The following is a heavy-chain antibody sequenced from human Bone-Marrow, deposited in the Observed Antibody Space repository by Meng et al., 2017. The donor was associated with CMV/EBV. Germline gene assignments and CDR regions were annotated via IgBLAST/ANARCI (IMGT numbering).Heavy chain of an antibody. D-gene: IGHD6-13*01. CDR2: ISSKANSYAN. Sequence: GGSLRLSCAASGFTFSGSAMHWVRQASGKGLEWVGRISSKANSYANAYAASVSGRFTISRDDSRNTAFLQMHRLKTEDTAVYYCTSLPYSSSWSGVSFDYWGQGTRVTVSS. J-gene: IGHJ4*02. CDR1: GFTFSGSA. V-gene: IGHV3-73*01. CDR3: TSLPYSSSWSGVSFDY.